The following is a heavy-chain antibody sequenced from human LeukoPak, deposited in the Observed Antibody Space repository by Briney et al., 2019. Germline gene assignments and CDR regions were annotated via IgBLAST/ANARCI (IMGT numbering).Heavy chain of an antibody. J-gene: IGHJ3*02. V-gene: IGHV2-70*11. CDR2: IDWDDDE. D-gene: IGHD3-22*01. Sequence: SGPALVKPTQTLTLTCTFSGFSLSTSGMCVSWIRQPPGKALEWLARIDWDDDEHYSTSLKTRLTISKDTSKNQVVLKMTNMDPVDTATYYCARIATPNIGVISGNAFDIWGQGTMVTVSS. CDR3: ARIATPNIGVISGNAFDI. CDR1: GFSLSTSGMC.